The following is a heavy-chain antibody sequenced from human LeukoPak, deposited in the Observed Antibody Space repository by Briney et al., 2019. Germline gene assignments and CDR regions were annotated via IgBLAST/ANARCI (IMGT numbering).Heavy chain of an antibody. J-gene: IGHJ6*02. D-gene: IGHD3-10*01. CDR1: GYTFTSYY. V-gene: IGHV1-46*01. CDR3: ARGGSSLYYNYYYAMDV. Sequence: GASVKVSCKASGYTFTSYYMHWVRQAPRQGLEWMGMIDPSGGTTSYAQRFLGRVTMTRDTSTRTVYMDLSSLRSEDTAVYYCARGGSSLYYNYYYAMDVWGQGTTVTVSS. CDR2: IDPSGGTT.